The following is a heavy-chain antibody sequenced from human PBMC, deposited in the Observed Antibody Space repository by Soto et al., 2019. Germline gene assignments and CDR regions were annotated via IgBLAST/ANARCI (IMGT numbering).Heavy chain of an antibody. J-gene: IGHJ5*02. CDR1: GDSVKSVGYY. CDR2: IYNTGTS. D-gene: IGHD6-25*01. V-gene: IGHV4-30-4*08. Sequence: QVHLQESAPGLEKPSETLSLTCSVSGDSVKSVGYYWTWIRQPPGKGFEWLGDIYNTGTSRYNASLRGRLTISADASSNTFSLTLTSVTAADTAVYFCGRGVSSGWNPTRVDPWGHGSL. CDR3: GRGVSSGWNPTRVDP.